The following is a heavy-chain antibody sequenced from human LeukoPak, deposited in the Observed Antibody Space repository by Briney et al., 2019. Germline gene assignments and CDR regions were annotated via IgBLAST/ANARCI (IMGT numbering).Heavy chain of an antibody. V-gene: IGHV4-34*01. CDR1: GGSFSGYY. J-gene: IGHJ6*02. D-gene: IGHD2-8*02. Sequence: SETLSLTCAVYGGSFSGYYWSWIRQPPGKGLEWIGEINHSGSTNYNPSLKSRVTVSVDTSKNQFSLKLSSVTAADTAVYYCARDTEVGGVVPNYYGMDVWGQGTTVTVSS. CDR2: INHSGST. CDR3: ARDTEVGGVVPNYYGMDV.